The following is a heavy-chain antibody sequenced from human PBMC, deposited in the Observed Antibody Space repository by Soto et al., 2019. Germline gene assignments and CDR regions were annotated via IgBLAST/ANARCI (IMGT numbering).Heavy chain of an antibody. D-gene: IGHD3-3*01. Sequence: QVQLQQWGAGLLKPSETLSLTCAVYGGSFSGYYWSWIRQPPGKGLEWIGEINHSGSTNYNPSLKSRVTISVDTSKNQFSLKLSSVTAADTAVYYCARGEFGITIFGVVISNWFDPWGQGTLVTVSS. CDR1: GGSFSGYY. CDR2: INHSGST. V-gene: IGHV4-34*01. J-gene: IGHJ5*02. CDR3: ARGEFGITIFGVVISNWFDP.